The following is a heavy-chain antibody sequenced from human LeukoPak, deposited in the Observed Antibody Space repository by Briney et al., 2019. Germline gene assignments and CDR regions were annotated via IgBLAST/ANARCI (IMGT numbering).Heavy chain of an antibody. J-gene: IGHJ4*02. V-gene: IGHV1-69*13. D-gene: IGHD3-3*01. Sequence: ASVKVSCKASGGTFSSHAISWVRQAPGQGLEWMGGIIPIFGSANYAQKFQGRVTITADESASTAYMDLSSLRSEDTAVYYCARAPSIRFLTPYFDSWGQGTLVTVSS. CDR2: IIPIFGSA. CDR1: GGTFSSHA. CDR3: ARAPSIRFLTPYFDS.